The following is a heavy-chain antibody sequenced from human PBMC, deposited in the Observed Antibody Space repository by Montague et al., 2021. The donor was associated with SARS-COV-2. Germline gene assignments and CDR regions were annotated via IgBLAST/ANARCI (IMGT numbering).Heavy chain of an antibody. D-gene: IGHD1-26*01. V-gene: IGHV4-59*02. CDR3: VRDPATSGSGTFYDY. CDR1: GDSVSHDF. Sequence: SETLSLTCTVSGDSVSHDFWTWIRQPTGKGLEWIGYVYYSRSSSYNPSLRGSVSIAVDTSKNQFSLRLSTVTAADTAIYYCVRDPATSGSGTFYDYWGQGTLVAVSS. J-gene: IGHJ4*02. CDR2: VYYSRSS.